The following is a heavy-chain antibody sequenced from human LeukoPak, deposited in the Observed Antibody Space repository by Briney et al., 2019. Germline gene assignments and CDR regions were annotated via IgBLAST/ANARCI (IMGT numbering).Heavy chain of an antibody. CDR1: GYTFTGYY. J-gene: IGHJ6*03. Sequence: ASVKVSCKASGYTFTGYYMHWVRQAPGQGLEWMGWINPNSGGTNYAQKFQGRVTMTRDTSISTAYMELSRLRSDDTAVYYCARGSSRTHYYYYYMDVWAKGPRSPSP. CDR2: INPNSGGT. V-gene: IGHV1-2*02. CDR3: ARGSSRTHYYYYYMDV. D-gene: IGHD6-13*01.